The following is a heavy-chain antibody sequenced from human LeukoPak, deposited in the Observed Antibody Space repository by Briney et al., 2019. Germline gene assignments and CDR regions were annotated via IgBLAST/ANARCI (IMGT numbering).Heavy chain of an antibody. Sequence: SETLSLTCTVSGGSVSRGGYYWNWIRQHPGKGLEWIGFTSYSEGTYYNPSLMSRITISVDISQNPFSLKMRDVTAADTAVYFGATADWESFYFDSWGQGALVAVSS. CDR1: GGSVSRGGYY. D-gene: IGHD1-26*01. J-gene: IGHJ4*02. CDR2: TSYSEGT. CDR3: ATADWESFYFDS. V-gene: IGHV4-31*03.